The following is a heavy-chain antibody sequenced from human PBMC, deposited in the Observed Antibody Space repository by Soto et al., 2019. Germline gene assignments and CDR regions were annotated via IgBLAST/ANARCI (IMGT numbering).Heavy chain of an antibody. CDR3: ARLKWVYCSSTSCYRGFDY. J-gene: IGHJ4*02. D-gene: IGHD2-2*01. V-gene: IGHV4-31*03. Sequence: SETLSLTCTVSGGSISSGGYYWSWIRQHPGKGLEWIGYIYYSGSTYYNPSLKSRVTISVDTSKNQFSLKLSSVTAADTAVYYCARLKWVYCSSTSCYRGFDYWGQGTLVTVSS. CDR2: IYYSGST. CDR1: GGSISSGGYY.